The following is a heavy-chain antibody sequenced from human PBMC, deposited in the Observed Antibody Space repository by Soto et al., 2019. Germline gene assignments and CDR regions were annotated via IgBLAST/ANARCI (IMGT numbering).Heavy chain of an antibody. CDR2: ISSSGSTI. CDR1: GFTFSSYE. D-gene: IGHD5-12*01. V-gene: IGHV3-48*03. Sequence: GGSLRLSCAASGFTFSSYEMNWVRQAPGKGLEWVSYISSSGSTIYYADSVKGRFTISRDNAKNSLYLQMNSLRAEDTAVYYCDAARDGYNHWSYWGQGTLVTVSS. J-gene: IGHJ4*02. CDR3: DAARDGYNHWSY.